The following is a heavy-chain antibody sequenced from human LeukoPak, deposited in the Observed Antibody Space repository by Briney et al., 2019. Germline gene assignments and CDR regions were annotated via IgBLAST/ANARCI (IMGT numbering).Heavy chain of an antibody. J-gene: IGHJ4*02. Sequence: GGSLRLSCAASGFTFSSYSMNWVRQAPGKGLEWVSSISSSSSYIYYADSVKGRSTISRDNAKNLLYLQMDGLRAEDAALYYCARDKIVGATLLDYWGQGTQVTVSS. CDR2: ISSSSSYI. CDR3: ARDKIVGATLLDY. CDR1: GFTFSSYS. D-gene: IGHD1-26*01. V-gene: IGHV3-21*01.